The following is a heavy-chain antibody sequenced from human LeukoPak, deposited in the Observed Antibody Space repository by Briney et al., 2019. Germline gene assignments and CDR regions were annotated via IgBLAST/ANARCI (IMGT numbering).Heavy chain of an antibody. D-gene: IGHD3-22*01. CDR1: GGSISSGSYY. V-gene: IGHV4-61*02. J-gene: IGHJ4*02. CDR3: ARDPNYDSGFDY. Sequence: SQTLSLTCTVSGGSISSGSYYWSWIRQPAGKGLEWIGRIYTSGSTNYNPSLESRVTISVDTSKNQFSLKLSSVTAADTAVYYCARDPNYDSGFDYWGQGTLVTVSS. CDR2: IYTSGST.